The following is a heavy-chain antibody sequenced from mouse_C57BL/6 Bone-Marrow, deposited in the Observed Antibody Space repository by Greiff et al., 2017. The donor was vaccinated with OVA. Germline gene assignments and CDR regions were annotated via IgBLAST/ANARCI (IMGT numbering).Heavy chain of an antibody. CDR3: ARRPFITTVVDGFDY. CDR2: IYPGSGST. J-gene: IGHJ2*01. V-gene: IGHV1-55*01. Sequence: QVQLQQPGAELVKPGASVKMSCKASGYTFTSYWITWVKQRPGQGLEWIGDIYPGSGSTNYNEKFKSKATLTVDTSSSTAYMQLSSLTSEDSAVYYCARRPFITTVVDGFDYWGQGTTRTVSS. CDR1: GYTFTSYW. D-gene: IGHD1-1*01.